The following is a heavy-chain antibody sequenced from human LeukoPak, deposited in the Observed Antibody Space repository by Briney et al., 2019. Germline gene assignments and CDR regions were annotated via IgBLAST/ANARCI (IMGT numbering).Heavy chain of an antibody. D-gene: IGHD3-9*01. V-gene: IGHV4-59*01. J-gene: IGHJ4*02. Sequence: SETLSLTCTVSGGSISSYYWSWIRQPPGKGLEWIGYIYYSGSTNYNPSLKSRVTISVDTSKNQFSLKPSSVTAADTAVYYCARVGYFDWLPDYWGQGTLVTVSS. CDR2: IYYSGST. CDR3: ARVGYFDWLPDY. CDR1: GGSISSYY.